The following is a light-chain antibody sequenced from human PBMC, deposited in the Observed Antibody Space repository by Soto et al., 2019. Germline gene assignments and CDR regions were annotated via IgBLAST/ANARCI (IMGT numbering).Light chain of an antibody. CDR3: QQYDSFPRT. V-gene: IGKV4-1*01. Sequence: DIVMTQSPDSLAVSLGERATINCKSSQSVLFSSNNKNYLAWYQQKPGQPPKLLIYWASIRESGVPDRFSSSGSGTDFTLTISSLQAEDVAVYYCQQYDSFPRTFGQGTKVEIK. J-gene: IGKJ1*01. CDR2: WAS. CDR1: QSVLFSSNNKNY.